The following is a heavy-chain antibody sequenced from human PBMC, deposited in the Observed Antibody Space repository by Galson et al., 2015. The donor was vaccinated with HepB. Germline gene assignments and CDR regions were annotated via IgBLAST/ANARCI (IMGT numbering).Heavy chain of an antibody. D-gene: IGHD6-19*01. CDR3: ARGSIAVAGLGYYFDY. Sequence: SVKVSCKASGGTFSSYAISWVRQAPGQGLEWMGGIIPIFGTANYAQKFQGRVTITADESTSTAYMELSSLRSEDTAVYYCARGSIAVAGLGYYFDYWGQGTLVTVSS. CDR1: GGTFSSYA. CDR2: IIPIFGTA. J-gene: IGHJ4*02. V-gene: IGHV1-69*13.